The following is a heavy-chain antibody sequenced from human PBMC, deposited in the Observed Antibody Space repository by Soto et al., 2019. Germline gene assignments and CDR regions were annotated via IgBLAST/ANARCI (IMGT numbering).Heavy chain of an antibody. J-gene: IGHJ6*02. CDR2: IYPGDSDT. CDR3: ARTSAAGKYYYGMDV. D-gene: IGHD6-13*01. Sequence: GASLKISCKGSGYSFTSYWIGWVRQMPGKGLEWMGIIYPGDSDTRYSPSFQGQVTISADKSISTAYLQWSSLKASDTAMYYCARTSAAGKYYYGMDVCGQGTTVTVSS. V-gene: IGHV5-51*01. CDR1: GYSFTSYW.